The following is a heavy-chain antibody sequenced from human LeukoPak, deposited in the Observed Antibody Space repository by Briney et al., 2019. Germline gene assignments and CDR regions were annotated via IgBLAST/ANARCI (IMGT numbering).Heavy chain of an antibody. Sequence: GGSLRLSCAASGFTFDDYAMHWVRQAPGKGLEWVSGISWNSGSIGYADSVKGRFTISRDNAKNSLYLQMNSLRAEDTALYYCAKEKGRTGYSSSWYAGSRYYGMDVWGQGTTVTVSS. J-gene: IGHJ6*02. CDR2: ISWNSGSI. D-gene: IGHD6-13*01. CDR3: AKEKGRTGYSSSWYAGSRYYGMDV. CDR1: GFTFDDYA. V-gene: IGHV3-9*01.